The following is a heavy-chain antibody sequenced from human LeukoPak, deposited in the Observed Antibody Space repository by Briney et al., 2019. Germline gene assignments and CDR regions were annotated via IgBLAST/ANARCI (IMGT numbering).Heavy chain of an antibody. CDR1: GFTFGSYT. CDR3: AKDVGYDPDGMDV. Sequence: GGSLRLSCAASGFTFGSYTMHWVRQAPGKGLEWVAVISYDGSNKYYADSVKGRFTISRDNSKNTLYLQVNSLRAEDTAVYYCAKDVGYDPDGMDVWGQGTTVTVSS. V-gene: IGHV3-30*04. CDR2: ISYDGSNK. D-gene: IGHD2-2*01. J-gene: IGHJ6*02.